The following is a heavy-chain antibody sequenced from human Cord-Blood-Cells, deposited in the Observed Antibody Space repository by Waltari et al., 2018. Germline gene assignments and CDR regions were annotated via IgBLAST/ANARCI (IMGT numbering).Heavy chain of an antibody. J-gene: IGHJ4*02. CDR1: GYTLTELS. V-gene: IGHV1-24*01. CDR3: ATESPRYSSSPTDY. CDR2: CDPEDGER. D-gene: IGHD6-6*01. Sequence: QVQLVQSGAEVKKPGASVKVTCKVSGYTLTELSMHWVRQAPGKGLEWMGGCDPEDGERIYAQKFQGRVTMTDDTTTDAAYMELGSLRSEDTAVYYCATESPRYSSSPTDYWGQGTLVTVSS.